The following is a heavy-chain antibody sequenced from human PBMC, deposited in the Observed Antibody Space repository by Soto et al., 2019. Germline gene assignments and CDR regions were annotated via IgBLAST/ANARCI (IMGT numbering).Heavy chain of an antibody. CDR3: ARDPRIAAAGYLDY. CDR2: ISYDGSNK. V-gene: IGHV3-30-3*01. D-gene: IGHD6-13*01. Sequence: GGSLRLSCAASGFTFSSYAMHWVRQAPGKGLEWVAVISYDGSNKYYADSVKGRFTISRDNSKNTLYLQMNSLRAEDTAVYYCARDPRIAAAGYLDYWGQGTLVTVSS. CDR1: GFTFSSYA. J-gene: IGHJ4*02.